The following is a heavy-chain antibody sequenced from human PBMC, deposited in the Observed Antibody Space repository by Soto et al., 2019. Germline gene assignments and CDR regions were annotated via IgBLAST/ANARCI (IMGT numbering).Heavy chain of an antibody. J-gene: IGHJ6*02. Sequence: ASVKVSCKASGGTFSGYAISWVRQAPGQGLEWMGGIIPIFGTANYAQKFQGRVTITADESTSTAYMELSSLRSEDTAVYYCAGTGGATIRARHHYYYGMDVWGQGTTVTVSS. D-gene: IGHD1-26*01. CDR3: AGTGGATIRARHHYYYGMDV. CDR1: GGTFSGYA. V-gene: IGHV1-69*13. CDR2: IIPIFGTA.